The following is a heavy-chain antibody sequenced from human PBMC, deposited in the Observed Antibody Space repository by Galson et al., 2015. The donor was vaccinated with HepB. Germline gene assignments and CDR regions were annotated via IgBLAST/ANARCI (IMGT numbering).Heavy chain of an antibody. CDR1: GFTFSNYA. CDR3: ARARGWELRKNWYFDL. CDR2: ISGNGGST. D-gene: IGHD1-26*01. V-gene: IGHV3-64*01. J-gene: IGHJ2*01. Sequence: SLRLSCAISGFTFSNYAMHWVRQAPGKGLECVSAISGNGGSTYYANSVKGRFTISRDNSKNTLYLQMGSLRAEDMAVYYCARARGWELRKNWYFDLWGRGTLVTVSS.